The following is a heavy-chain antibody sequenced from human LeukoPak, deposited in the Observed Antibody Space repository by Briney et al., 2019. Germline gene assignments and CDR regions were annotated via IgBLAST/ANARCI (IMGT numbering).Heavy chain of an antibody. Sequence: SVKVSCKASGGTFSSYAISWVRQAPGQGLEWMGGIIPIFGTANYAQKFQGRVTITTDESTSTAYMELSSLRSEDTAVYYCARDVDGSGSHYYFDYWGQGTLVTVSS. CDR2: IIPIFGTA. CDR3: ARDVDGSGSHYYFDY. CDR1: GGTFSSYA. J-gene: IGHJ4*02. D-gene: IGHD3-10*01. V-gene: IGHV1-69*05.